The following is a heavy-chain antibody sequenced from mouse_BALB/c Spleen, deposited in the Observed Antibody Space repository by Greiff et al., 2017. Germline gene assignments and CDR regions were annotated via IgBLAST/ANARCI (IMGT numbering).Heavy chain of an antibody. CDR3: ARSDYGREAAD. CDR2: ISYSGST. V-gene: IGHV3-2*02. CDR1: GYSITSDYA. J-gene: IGHJ3*01. Sequence: DVKLQESGPGLVKPSQSLSLTCTVTGYSITSDYAWNWIRQFPGNKLEWMGYISYSGSTSYNPSLKSRISITRDTSKNQFFLQLNSVTTEDTATYYCARSDYGREAADWGQGTLVTVSA. D-gene: IGHD1-1*01.